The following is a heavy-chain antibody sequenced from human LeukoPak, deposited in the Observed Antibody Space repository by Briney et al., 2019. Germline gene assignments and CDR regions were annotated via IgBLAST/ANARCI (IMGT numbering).Heavy chain of an antibody. V-gene: IGHV3-7*03. D-gene: IGHD6-13*01. J-gene: IGHJ4*02. CDR3: AKDAAGSSWPYYFDY. Sequence: PGGSLRLSCVASGFSVTSYTMTWVRQAPGKGLEWVANIRQDGSEKFYLDSVKGRFTISRDYAKNSLSLEMNSLRVEDTAVYYCAKDAAGSSWPYYFDYWGQGTLVTVSS. CDR1: GFSVTSYT. CDR2: IRQDGSEK.